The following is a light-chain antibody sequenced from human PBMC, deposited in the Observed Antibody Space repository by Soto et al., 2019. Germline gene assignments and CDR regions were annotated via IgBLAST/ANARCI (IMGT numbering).Light chain of an antibody. J-gene: IGLJ2*01. CDR2: EVS. CDR1: SSDVGGYNY. Sequence: QSALTQPASVSGSPGQSITISCTGTSSDVGGYNYVSWYQQHPGKAPKLMIYEVSNRPSGVCNRFSGSKSGNTASLTIAGLQAEDEADYYCSSYTSSSTLVLGGGTKLTV. V-gene: IGLV2-14*01. CDR3: SSYTSSSTLV.